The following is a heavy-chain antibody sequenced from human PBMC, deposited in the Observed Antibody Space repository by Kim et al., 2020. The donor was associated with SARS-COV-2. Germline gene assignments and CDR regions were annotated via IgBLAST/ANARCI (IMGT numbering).Heavy chain of an antibody. J-gene: IGHJ4*02. Sequence: YAESVKGRFSITRNNAMNTLYLQMNSLGAEDTAVYYCAKDPGYGDYYVDYWGQGALVTVSS. V-gene: IGHV3-33*06. D-gene: IGHD4-17*01. CDR3: AKDPGYGDYYVDY.